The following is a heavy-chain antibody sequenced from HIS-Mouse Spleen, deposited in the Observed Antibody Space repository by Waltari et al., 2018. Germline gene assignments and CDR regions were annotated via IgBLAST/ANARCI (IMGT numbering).Heavy chain of an antibody. J-gene: IGHJ4*02. CDR2: IYYSGCT. D-gene: IGHD1-26*01. CDR1: GGPISSSSYY. CDR3: ARDRELYFDY. V-gene: IGHV4-39*07. Sequence: QLQLQESGPGLVKPSETLSLTCTVSGGPISSSSYYWGWIRQPPGKGLEWIGSIYYSGCTYYNPSLKGRVTVSVDTSKNQFSLRLSSVTAADTAVYYCARDRELYFDYWGQGTLVTVSS.